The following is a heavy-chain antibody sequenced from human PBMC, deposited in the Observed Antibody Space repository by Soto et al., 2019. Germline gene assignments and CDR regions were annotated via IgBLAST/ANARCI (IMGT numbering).Heavy chain of an antibody. CDR2: IIPIFGTA. D-gene: IGHD2-15*01. V-gene: IGHV1-69*13. CDR3: ARARYCSGGSCYSYFDY. Sequence: ASEKVSCKASGGTFSSYAISWVRQAPGQGLEWMGGIIPIFGTANYAQKFQGRVTITADESTSAAYMELSSLRSEDTAVYYCARARYCSGGSCYSYFDYWGQGTLVTVSS. CDR1: GGTFSSYA. J-gene: IGHJ4*02.